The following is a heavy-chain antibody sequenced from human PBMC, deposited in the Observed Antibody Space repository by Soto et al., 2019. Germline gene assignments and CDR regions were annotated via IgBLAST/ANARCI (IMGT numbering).Heavy chain of an antibody. D-gene: IGHD6-19*01. CDR2: TYYRSKWYN. Sequence: SQTLPLTCAISGDRVSSNSAAWNCIRQSPSRGLEWLGRTYYRSKWYNEYALSVKSRITINPDTSKNQFSLQLNSVTPDDTAVYYCAREYSAGWAIWGQGTLVIVAS. CDR3: AREYSAGWAI. V-gene: IGHV6-1*01. J-gene: IGHJ4*02. CDR1: GDRVSSNSAA.